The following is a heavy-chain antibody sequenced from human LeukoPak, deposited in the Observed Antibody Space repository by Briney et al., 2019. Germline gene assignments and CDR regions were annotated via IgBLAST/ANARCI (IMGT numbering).Heavy chain of an antibody. CDR1: GYTFTDYY. V-gene: IGHV1-2*02. Sequence: GASVKVSCKASGYTFTDYYLHWVRQAPGQGLEWMGWINPNSGATNYAQKFQGRVTMTRDTSISTAYMELTRLRSDDTAVYYCARGSDRLMDYWGQGTLVSVSS. D-gene: IGHD2-15*01. CDR2: INPNSGAT. J-gene: IGHJ4*02. CDR3: ARGSDRLMDY.